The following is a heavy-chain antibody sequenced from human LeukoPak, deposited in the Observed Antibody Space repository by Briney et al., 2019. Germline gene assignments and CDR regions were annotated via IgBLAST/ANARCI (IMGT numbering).Heavy chain of an antibody. D-gene: IGHD6-13*01. CDR3: ARGWDGDSSSWLNYGMDV. V-gene: IGHV6-1*01. CDR1: GDSVSSNSAA. Sequence: SQTLSLTCAISGDSVSSNSAAWNWIRQSPSRGLEWLGRTYYRSKWYNDYAVSVKSRITINPDTSKNQFSLQLNSVTPEDTAVYYCARGWDGDSSSWLNYGMDVWGQGTTVTVSS. J-gene: IGHJ6*02. CDR2: TYYRSKWYN.